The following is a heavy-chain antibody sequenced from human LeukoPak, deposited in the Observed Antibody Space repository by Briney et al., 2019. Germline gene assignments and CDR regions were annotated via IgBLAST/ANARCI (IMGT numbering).Heavy chain of an antibody. CDR1: GFTVSSNY. CDR3: AREGYYDSGSVDY. V-gene: IGHV3-53*01. D-gene: IGHD3-22*01. J-gene: IGHJ4*02. CDR2: IYSGGST. Sequence: PGGSLRLSCAASGFTVSSNYMSWVRQAPGKGLEWVSVIYSGGSTYYADSVKGRFTISRDNSKNTLYLQMNSLRAEDTAVYYCAREGYYDSGSVDYWGQGTLVTVSS.